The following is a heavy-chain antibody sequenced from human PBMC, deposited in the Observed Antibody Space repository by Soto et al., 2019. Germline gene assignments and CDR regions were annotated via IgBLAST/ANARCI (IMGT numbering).Heavy chain of an antibody. CDR3: AKSSWVRQLARIDY. CDR1: GFTFSSYA. Sequence: EVQLLESGGGLVQPGGSLRLSCAASGFTFSSYAMSWVRQAPGKGLEWVSAISGSGGSTYYADSVKGRFTISRDNSKNTLYLQMNGLRAEDTAVYYCAKSSWVRQLARIDYWGQGTLVTVSS. J-gene: IGHJ4*02. CDR2: ISGSGGST. D-gene: IGHD6-6*01. V-gene: IGHV3-23*01.